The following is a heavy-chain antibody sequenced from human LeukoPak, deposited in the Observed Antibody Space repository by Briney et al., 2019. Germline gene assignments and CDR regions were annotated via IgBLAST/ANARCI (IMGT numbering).Heavy chain of an antibody. CDR1: GFTFSNFA. J-gene: IGHJ5*02. CDR3: AKGAAAGKVDWFDP. D-gene: IGHD6-13*01. Sequence: GGCLRLSCAASGFTFSNFAMVWVRQAPGTGLQWVSTITGYGATFYADSVRGRFTIFRDTSMNTLFLQMNSLGAEDTAVYYCAKGAAAGKVDWFDPWGQGTLVTVSS. V-gene: IGHV3-23*01. CDR2: ITGYGAT.